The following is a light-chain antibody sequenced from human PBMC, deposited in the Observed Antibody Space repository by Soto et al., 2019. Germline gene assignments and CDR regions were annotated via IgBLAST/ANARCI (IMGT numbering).Light chain of an antibody. V-gene: IGKV1-13*02. CDR3: QQFNSYPLT. J-gene: IGKJ4*01. CDR1: QGTSSA. CDR2: DAS. Sequence: AIQLTQSPSSLSASVGDRLSITCRASQGTSSALAWYQQKPGNPPKLLIYDASSLQSGVPSRFSGSGSGTYFTLTISSLQPEDFATYYCQQFNSYPLTFGGGTKVEIK.